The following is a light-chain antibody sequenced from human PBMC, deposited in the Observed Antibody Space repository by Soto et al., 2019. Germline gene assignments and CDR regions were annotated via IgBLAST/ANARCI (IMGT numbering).Light chain of an antibody. V-gene: IGLV2-14*01. CDR2: EVT. CDR1: SGDVGGYDY. CDR3: SSHTSGSTRV. J-gene: IGLJ1*01. Sequence: QSVLTQPASVSGSLGQSIAISCTGTSGDVGGYDYVSWYQQHPDKAPKLMIYEVTKRPSWVSNRFSGPKSGNTASLTISGLQPEDEADYYCSSHTSGSTRVFGSGTKVTVL.